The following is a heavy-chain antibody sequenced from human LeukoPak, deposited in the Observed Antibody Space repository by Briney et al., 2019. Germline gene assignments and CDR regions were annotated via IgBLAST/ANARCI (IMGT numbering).Heavy chain of an antibody. CDR1: GFTFDDYA. Sequence: AGGSLRLSCAASGFTFDDYAMHWVRQAPGKGLEWVSLISADGHSTYYANSVKGRFTISRDNFKNSLYLQMNSLKTEDTALYYCAKDPHTFYNYGHYYFDYWGRGTLVTVS. J-gene: IGHJ4*02. D-gene: IGHD5-18*01. CDR2: ISADGHST. CDR3: AKDPHTFYNYGHYYFDY. V-gene: IGHV3-43*02.